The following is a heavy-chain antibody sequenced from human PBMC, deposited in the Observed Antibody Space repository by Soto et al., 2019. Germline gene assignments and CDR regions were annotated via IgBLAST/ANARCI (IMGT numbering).Heavy chain of an antibody. CDR3: ATRSSDYYFY. CDR1: GFTVSSNY. CDR2: ISIGARSI. J-gene: IGHJ4*02. V-gene: IGHV3-48*01. Sequence: GGSLRLSCAASGFTVSSNYMSWVRQAPGKGLEWVSVISIGARSIHYADSVRGRLTISRDDAENSVFLQMDRLSAEDTAVYFCATRSSDYYFYWGQGALVTVSS. D-gene: IGHD4-17*01.